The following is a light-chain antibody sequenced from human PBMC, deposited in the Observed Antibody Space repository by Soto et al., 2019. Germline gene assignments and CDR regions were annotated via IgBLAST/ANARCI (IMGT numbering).Light chain of an antibody. V-gene: IGKV3-20*01. Sequence: EIVLTQSPATLSLSPGERATLSCRASQSVYRSYLAWYQQKPGQAPRLLIYGASSRATGIPDRFSGSGSGTDFTLTISRLEPEDFAVYSCQQYGTAPSTFGGGTKVEIK. CDR3: QQYGTAPST. CDR1: QSVYRSY. J-gene: IGKJ4*01. CDR2: GAS.